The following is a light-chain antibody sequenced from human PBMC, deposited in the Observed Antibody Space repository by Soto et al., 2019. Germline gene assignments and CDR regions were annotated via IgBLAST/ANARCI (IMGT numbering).Light chain of an antibody. V-gene: IGLV2-14*01. CDR2: EVS. Sequence: QSALTRAVDVSGSAGESIRSACTGSRGDVGGHNYVSWYQQHPGKAPKLMIYEVSNRPSGVSNRFSGSKSGNTASLTISGLQAEDEADYYCSSYTSSSTRVFGTGTKVTVL. CDR3: SSYTSSSTRV. CDR1: RGDVGGHNY. J-gene: IGLJ1*01.